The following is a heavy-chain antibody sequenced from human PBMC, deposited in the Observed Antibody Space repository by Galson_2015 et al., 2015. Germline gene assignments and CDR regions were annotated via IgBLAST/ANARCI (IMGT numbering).Heavy chain of an antibody. CDR1: GGSISSHY. CDR2: IYYSGST. Sequence: SETLSLTCTVSGGSISSHYWGWIRQPPGKGLEWIGYIYYSGSTNYNPSLKSRVTISLDTSKNQFSLKLSSVTAADTAVYYCARESYSGVGWFDPWGQGTLVTVSS. CDR3: ARESYSGVGWFDP. J-gene: IGHJ5*02. V-gene: IGHV4-59*11. D-gene: IGHD1-26*01.